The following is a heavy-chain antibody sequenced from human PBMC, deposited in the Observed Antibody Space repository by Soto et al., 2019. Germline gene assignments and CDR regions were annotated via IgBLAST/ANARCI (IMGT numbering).Heavy chain of an antibody. CDR2: ISGSGGST. V-gene: IGHV3-23*01. Sequence: GSLRLSCSASGFTFSSYAMSWVRQAPGKGLEWVSAISGSGGSTYYADSVKGRFTISRDNSKNTLYLQMNNLRAEDTAVYYCAKEGEGPNLYSSGWYGCFDYWGQGTLVTVSS. CDR1: GFTFSSYA. CDR3: AKEGEGPNLYSSGWYGCFDY. J-gene: IGHJ4*02. D-gene: IGHD6-19*01.